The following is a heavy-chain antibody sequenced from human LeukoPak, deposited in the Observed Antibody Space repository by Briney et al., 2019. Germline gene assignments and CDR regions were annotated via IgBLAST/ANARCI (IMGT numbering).Heavy chain of an antibody. CDR3: ARCDFWSGYKYYGMDV. J-gene: IGHJ6*02. CDR2: ISYDGSNK. Sequence: PGRSLRLSCAASGFTFSSYAMHWVRQAPGKGLEWVAVISYDGSNKYHADSVKGRFTISRDNSKSTLDLQMNSLRAEDTAVYYCARCDFWSGYKYYGMDVWGRGTTVTVSS. V-gene: IGHV3-30-3*01. D-gene: IGHD3-3*01. CDR1: GFTFSSYA.